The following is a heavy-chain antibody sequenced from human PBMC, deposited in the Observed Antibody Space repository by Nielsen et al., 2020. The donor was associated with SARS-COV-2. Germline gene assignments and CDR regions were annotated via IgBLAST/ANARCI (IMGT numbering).Heavy chain of an antibody. CDR2: IYYSGST. CDR1: GGSISSSSYY. CDR3: ARLRGDFDY. V-gene: IGHV4-39*01. Sequence: SETLSLTCTVSGGSISSSSYYWGWIRQPPGKGLEWIGSIYYSGSTYYNPSLKSRVTISVDTSKNQFSLKLSSVTAADTAVYYCARLRGDFDYWGQGTLVTVSS. D-gene: IGHD3-10*01. J-gene: IGHJ4*02.